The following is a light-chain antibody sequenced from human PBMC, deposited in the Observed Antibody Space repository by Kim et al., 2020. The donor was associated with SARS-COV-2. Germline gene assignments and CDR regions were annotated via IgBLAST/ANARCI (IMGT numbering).Light chain of an antibody. CDR3: AAWDDSPNGVV. Sequence: GERVTICWCGRGTNHGSNTGNWYQQLPGTGPKLRMYSNKPRPSGVRDRVSRSKAGTSASRGISGLQSEDEADYYYAAWDDSPNGVVFGGGTQLTVL. V-gene: IGLV1-44*01. CDR1: GTNHGSNT. CDR2: SNK. J-gene: IGLJ3*02.